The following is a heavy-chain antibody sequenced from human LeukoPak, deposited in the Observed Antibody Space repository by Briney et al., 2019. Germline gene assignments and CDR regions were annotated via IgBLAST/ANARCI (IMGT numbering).Heavy chain of an antibody. CDR1: GGSISSGGYY. D-gene: IGHD4-11*01. CDR3: ARARNGNAFDI. CDR2: IYYSGST. Sequence: ASETLSLTCTVSGGSISSGGYYWSWIRQHPGKGLEWIGYIYYSGSTYYNPSLKSRVTISVDTSKNQFSLKLSSVTAADTAVYYCARARNGNAFDIWGQGTMVTVSS. V-gene: IGHV4-31*03. J-gene: IGHJ3*02.